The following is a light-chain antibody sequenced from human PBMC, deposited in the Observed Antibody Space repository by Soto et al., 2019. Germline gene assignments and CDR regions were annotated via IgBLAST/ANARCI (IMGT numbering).Light chain of an antibody. Sequence: DIQMTQSPSTLSASVVDRFTITFRASQSISSWLAWYQQKPGKAPKLLIYKASTLESGVPSNFSGSGSGTEFTLTISSLQPEDFATYYCQQYNSYPWTFGQGTKV. CDR2: KAS. CDR3: QQYNSYPWT. J-gene: IGKJ1*01. V-gene: IGKV1-5*03. CDR1: QSISSW.